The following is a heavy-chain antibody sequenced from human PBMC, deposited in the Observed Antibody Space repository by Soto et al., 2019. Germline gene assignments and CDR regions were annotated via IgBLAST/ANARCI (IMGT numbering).Heavy chain of an antibody. D-gene: IGHD3-10*01. CDR2: INPNSGGT. CDR1: GYTFTGYY. V-gene: IGHV1-2*02. J-gene: IGHJ6*02. Sequence: ASVKVSCKASGYTFTGYYIHWVRRAPGQGLEWMGWINPNSGGTTYAQKFQGRVTMTRDTSISTAYMELSRLRSDDTAVYYCASAGIYYFGMDVWGQGTTVTVSS. CDR3: ASAGIYYFGMDV.